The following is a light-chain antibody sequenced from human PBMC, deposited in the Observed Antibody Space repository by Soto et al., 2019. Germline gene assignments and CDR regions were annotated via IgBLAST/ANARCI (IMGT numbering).Light chain of an antibody. CDR2: GAS. Sequence: EIVLTQSPGTLSLSPGEKATLSCRASQSVSSQLAWYQQKRSQAPRLLIYGASIRITGIPDRFSSVGSGTEFTLTISRLSPEDFAVYLCQQYANSPRTFGQGTKVEIK. CDR3: QQYANSPRT. J-gene: IGKJ1*01. CDR1: QSVSSQ. V-gene: IGKV3-20*01.